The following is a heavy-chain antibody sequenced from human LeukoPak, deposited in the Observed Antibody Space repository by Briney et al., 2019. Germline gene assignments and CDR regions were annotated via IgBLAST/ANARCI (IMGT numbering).Heavy chain of an antibody. J-gene: IGHJ4*02. D-gene: IGHD2-2*01. CDR2: IYYSGST. Sequence: SETLSLTCAVYGGSFSGYYWGWIRQPPGKGLEWIGSIYYSGSTYYNPSLKSRVTISVDTSKNQFSLKLSAVTAADTAVYYCARRLVPAAPFDYWGQGTLVTVSS. CDR3: ARRLVPAAPFDY. V-gene: IGHV4-39*01. CDR1: GGSFSGYY.